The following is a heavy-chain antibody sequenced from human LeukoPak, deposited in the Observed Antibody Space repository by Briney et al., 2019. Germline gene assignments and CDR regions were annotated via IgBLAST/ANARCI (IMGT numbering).Heavy chain of an antibody. CDR2: IYSGGST. D-gene: IGHD6-19*01. Sequence: GGSLTLSCAASGFTVSNNYMRWVRQARGKGLEWVSLIYSGGSTYYADSVKGRFIISRDNSKNTLYLQMNSLRAEDTAVYYCAKSIAVAFYSWGQGTLVTVSS. J-gene: IGHJ4*02. V-gene: IGHV3-66*01. CDR3: AKSIAVAFYS. CDR1: GFTVSNNY.